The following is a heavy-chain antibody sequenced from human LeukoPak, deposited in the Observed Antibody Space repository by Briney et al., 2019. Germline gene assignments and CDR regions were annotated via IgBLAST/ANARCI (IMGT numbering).Heavy chain of an antibody. V-gene: IGHV3-30*03. Sequence: PGGSLRLSCATSGLTFSSYGMLWVRQAPGKGLEWVAVISNDGINKHYADSVKGRFTISRDNSKNTLSLEMNDLRTEDTAVYYCAVGYSYGQSWGQGTLVTVPS. CDR3: AVGYSYGQS. D-gene: IGHD5-18*01. CDR2: ISNDGINK. J-gene: IGHJ5*02. CDR1: GLTFSSYG.